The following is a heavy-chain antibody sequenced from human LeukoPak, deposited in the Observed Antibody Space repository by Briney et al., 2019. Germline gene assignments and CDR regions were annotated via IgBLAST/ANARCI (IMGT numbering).Heavy chain of an antibody. J-gene: IGHJ6*03. CDR1: VDSFTSYW. V-gene: IGHV5-51*01. CDR2: IYPGDSDT. Sequence: PGGSLKISWKCSVDSFTSYWSGWVRQMPGKGLGWMGIIYPGDSDTRYSPSFQGQVTISADKSISTAYLQWSSLKASDTAMYYCARHGYSSSWYTNWSYYYYMDVWGKGTTVTVSS. CDR3: ARHGYSSSWYTNWSYYYYMDV. D-gene: IGHD6-13*01.